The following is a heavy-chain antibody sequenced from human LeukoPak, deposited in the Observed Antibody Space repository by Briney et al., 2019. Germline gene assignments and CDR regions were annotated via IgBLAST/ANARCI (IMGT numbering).Heavy chain of an antibody. CDR3: ARDSRGYSYGYYFDY. D-gene: IGHD5-18*01. J-gene: IGHJ4*02. CDR1: GGTFSSYA. V-gene: IGHV1-69*04. CDR2: IIPILGIA. Sequence: SVKVSCKASGGTFSSYAISWVRQAPGQGLEWMGRIIPILGIANYAQKFQGRVTITADKSTSTAYMELSSLRSEDTAVYYCARDSRGYSYGYYFDYWGQGTLVTVSS.